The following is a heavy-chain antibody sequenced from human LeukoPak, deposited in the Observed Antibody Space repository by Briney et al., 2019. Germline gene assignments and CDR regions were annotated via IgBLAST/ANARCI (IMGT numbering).Heavy chain of an antibody. Sequence: ASVKVSCKASGYTFTGYYMHWVRQAPGQGLEWMGWINTNTGNPTYAQGFTGRFVFSLDTSVSTAYLQIGSLKAEDTAVYYCAREDSSTRGQFTDWGQGTLVTVSS. J-gene: IGHJ4*02. CDR2: INTNTGNP. CDR1: GYTFTGYY. D-gene: IGHD6-19*01. V-gene: IGHV7-4-1*01. CDR3: AREDSSTRGQFTD.